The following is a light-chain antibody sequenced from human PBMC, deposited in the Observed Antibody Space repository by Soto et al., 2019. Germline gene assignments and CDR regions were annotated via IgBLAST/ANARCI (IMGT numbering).Light chain of an antibody. Sequence: EIVLTQSPGTLSLSPGERATLSCRASQSVSAMYLAWYQQNPGQPPRPPIYASNRATGIPDRFSGSGSGTDFTLTISRLEPEDFAVYYCQHYGTSALFGPGTKVEIK. CDR2: AS. CDR1: QSVSAMY. CDR3: QHYGTSAL. J-gene: IGKJ3*01. V-gene: IGKV3-20*01.